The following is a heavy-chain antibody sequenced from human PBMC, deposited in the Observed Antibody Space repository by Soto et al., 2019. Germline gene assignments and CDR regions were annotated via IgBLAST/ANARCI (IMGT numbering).Heavy chain of an antibody. CDR2: INAGNGNT. CDR3: ARSSATYYYDSSGYLGWFDP. J-gene: IGHJ5*02. V-gene: IGHV1-3*01. Sequence: ASVKVSCKASGYTFTSYAMHWVRQAPGQRLEWMGWINAGNGNTKYSQKFQGRVTITRDTSASTAYMELSSLRSEDTAVYYCARSSATYYYDSSGYLGWFDPWGQGTLVTVSS. D-gene: IGHD3-22*01. CDR1: GYTFTSYA.